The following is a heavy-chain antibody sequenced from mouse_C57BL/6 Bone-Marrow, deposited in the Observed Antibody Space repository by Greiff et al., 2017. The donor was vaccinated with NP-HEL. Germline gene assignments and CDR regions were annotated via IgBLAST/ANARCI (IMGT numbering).Heavy chain of an antibody. J-gene: IGHJ2*01. CDR1: GYTFTDYE. CDR3: TSIYYYFDY. CDR2: IDPETGGP. V-gene: IGHV1-15*01. Sequence: VQLQQSGAELVRPGASVTLSCKASGYTFTDYEMHWVKQTPVHGLEWIGAIDPETGGPAYNQKFKGKAILTADKSSSTAYMELRSLTSEDSAVYYCTSIYYYFDYWGQGTTLTVSA. D-gene: IGHD1-1*01.